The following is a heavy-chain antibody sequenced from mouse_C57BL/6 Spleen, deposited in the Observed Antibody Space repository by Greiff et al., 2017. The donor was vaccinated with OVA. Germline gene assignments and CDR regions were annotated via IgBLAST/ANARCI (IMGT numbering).Heavy chain of an antibody. CDR3: ALYDGYSAWFAY. CDR2: IDPSDSET. CDR1: GYTFTSYW. Sequence: VQLQQPGAELVRPGSSVKLSCKASGYTFTSYWMHWVKQRPIQGLEWIGNIDPSDSETHYNQKFKDKATLTVDKSSSTAYMQLSSLTSEDSAVYYCALYDGYSAWFAYWGQGTLVTVSA. D-gene: IGHD2-3*01. J-gene: IGHJ3*01. V-gene: IGHV1-52*01.